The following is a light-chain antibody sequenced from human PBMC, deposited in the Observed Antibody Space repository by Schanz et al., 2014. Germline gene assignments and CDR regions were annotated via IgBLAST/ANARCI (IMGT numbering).Light chain of an antibody. Sequence: QSALTQPASVSGSPGQSITISCTGTSSDVGGYNYVAWYQQHPGKAPKLMISDVTRRPSGVSNRFSGSKSGNTASLTISGLQAEDEADYYCSSYTSSSIVFGGGTKLTV. CDR1: SSDVGGYNY. V-gene: IGLV2-14*03. CDR2: DVT. CDR3: SSYTSSSIV. J-gene: IGLJ3*02.